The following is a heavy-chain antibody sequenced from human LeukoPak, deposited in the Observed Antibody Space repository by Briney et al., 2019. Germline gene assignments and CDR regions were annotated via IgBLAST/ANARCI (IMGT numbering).Heavy chain of an antibody. D-gene: IGHD2/OR15-2a*01. J-gene: IGHJ6*03. V-gene: IGHV1-18*01. CDR2: MSTYNGNT. CDR1: AYGSPNYD. CDR3: AHPGNGSFFYYYMEL. Sequence: SVKVTCKSSAYGSPNYDITMMRQAPGPGQELMGWMSTYNGNTHYAQKFQGRVTITTDTPTKTFYMEMSSLRSNDTAVYYCAHPGNGSFFYYYMELWGKGTPVTVSS.